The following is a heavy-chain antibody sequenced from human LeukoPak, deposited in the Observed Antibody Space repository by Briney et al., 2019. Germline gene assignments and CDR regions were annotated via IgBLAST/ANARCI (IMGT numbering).Heavy chain of an antibody. D-gene: IGHD3-22*01. CDR1: GFTFSSYG. CDR2: IWYDGSNK. Sequence: GRSLRLSCAASGFTFSSYGMHWVRQAPGKGLEWVAVIWYDGSNKYYADSVKGRFTISRDNSKNTLYLQMNSLRAEDTAVYYCARDLCDSSGYYSPGYWGQGTLVTVSS. CDR3: ARDLCDSSGYYSPGY. J-gene: IGHJ4*02. V-gene: IGHV3-33*01.